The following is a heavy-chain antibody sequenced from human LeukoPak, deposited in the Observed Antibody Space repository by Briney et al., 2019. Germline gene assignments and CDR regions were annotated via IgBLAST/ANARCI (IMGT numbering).Heavy chain of an antibody. CDR1: GGSISSYY. CDR3: ASSSGLLRWFDY. J-gene: IGHJ4*02. Sequence: TSETLSLTCTVSGGSISSYYWSWIRQPPGKGLGWIGYIYYSGSTNYNPSLKSRVTISVDTSKNQFSLKLSSVTAADTAVYYCASSSGLLRWFDYWGQGTLVTVSS. CDR2: IYYSGST. V-gene: IGHV4-59*08. D-gene: IGHD6-19*01.